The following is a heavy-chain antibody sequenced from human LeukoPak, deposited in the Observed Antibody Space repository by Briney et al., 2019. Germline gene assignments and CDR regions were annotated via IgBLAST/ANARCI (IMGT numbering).Heavy chain of an antibody. V-gene: IGHV4-34*01. CDR1: GGSFSGYY. Sequence: SETLCLTCAVYGGSFSGYYWSWIRQPPGKGLEWIGEINHSGSTNYNPSLKSRVTISVDTSKNQFSLKLSSVTAADTALYYCARGGGGNWNYLDYWGQGTLVTVSS. CDR3: ARGGGGNWNYLDY. CDR2: INHSGST. D-gene: IGHD1-20*01. J-gene: IGHJ4*02.